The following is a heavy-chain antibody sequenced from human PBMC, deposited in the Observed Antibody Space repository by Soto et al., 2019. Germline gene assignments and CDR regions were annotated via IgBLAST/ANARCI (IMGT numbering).Heavy chain of an antibody. CDR1: GFTFSSYG. Sequence: SGGSLGLSCAASGFTFSSYGMHWVRQAPGKGLEWVAVIWYDGSNKYYADSVKGRFTISRDNSKNTLYLQMNSLRAEDTAVYYCARDNGRGLRLPFDYWGQGTLVTVSS. J-gene: IGHJ4*02. V-gene: IGHV3-33*01. D-gene: IGHD3-16*01. CDR2: IWYDGSNK. CDR3: ARDNGRGLRLPFDY.